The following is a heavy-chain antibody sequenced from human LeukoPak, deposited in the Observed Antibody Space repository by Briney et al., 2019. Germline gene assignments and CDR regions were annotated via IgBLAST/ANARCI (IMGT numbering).Heavy chain of an antibody. V-gene: IGHV1-69*04. CDR2: VIPILGIA. D-gene: IGHD2-21*01. Sequence: SVKVSCKASGGTFSSYTISWVRQAPGQGLEWMGRVIPILGIANYAQKFQGRVTITADKSTSTAYMEPSSLRSEDTAVYYCARDLAYCGGDCYFTNWGQGTLVTVSS. J-gene: IGHJ4*02. CDR3: ARDLAYCGGDCYFTN. CDR1: GGTFSSYT.